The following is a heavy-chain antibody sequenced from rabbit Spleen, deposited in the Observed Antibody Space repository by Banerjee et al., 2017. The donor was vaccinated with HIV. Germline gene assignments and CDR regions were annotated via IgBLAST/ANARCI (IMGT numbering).Heavy chain of an antibody. Sequence: QEQLEESGGGLVQPEGSLTLTCTASGFSFSTSYHMCWVRQAPGKGLEWIACIYSGIDGVTHYASWAKGRFTISKTSSTTVTLQMTSLTAADTATYFCARNYISSYLIFALWGPGTLVTVS. J-gene: IGHJ4*01. CDR2: IYSGIDGVT. CDR3: ARNYISSYLIFAL. D-gene: IGHD8-1*01. CDR1: GFSFSTSYH. V-gene: IGHV1S45*01.